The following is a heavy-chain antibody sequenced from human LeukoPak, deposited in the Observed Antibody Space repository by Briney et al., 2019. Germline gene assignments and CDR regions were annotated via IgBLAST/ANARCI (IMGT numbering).Heavy chain of an antibody. D-gene: IGHD3-16*01. Sequence: GRSLRLSCAASGFTFSSYAMHWVRQAPGKGLEWMAVISYDGSNKYYADSVKGRFTISRDNSKNTLYLQMNSLRAEDTAVYYCARDLGVFHYYYYGMDVWGQGTTVTVSS. V-gene: IGHV3-30*04. J-gene: IGHJ6*02. CDR3: ARDLGVFHYYYYGMDV. CDR1: GFTFSSYA. CDR2: ISYDGSNK.